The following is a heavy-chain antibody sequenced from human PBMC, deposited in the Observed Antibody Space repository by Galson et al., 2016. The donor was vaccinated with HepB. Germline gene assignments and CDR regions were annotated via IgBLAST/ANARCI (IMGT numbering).Heavy chain of an antibody. V-gene: IGHV2-70*04. CDR3: ARTRKDGSSWAYYGDY. J-gene: IGHJ4*02. D-gene: IGHD6-13*01. Sequence: PALVKPTQTLTLTCTFSGFSLSTSGMRVSWIRQPPGKALEWLARIDWDDDKIYSRSLKTGLTISKDTSKNQVVLTMTNVDPVDTGTYYCARTRKDGSSWAYYGDYWGQGTLVTASA. CDR2: IDWDDDK. CDR1: GFSLSTSGMR.